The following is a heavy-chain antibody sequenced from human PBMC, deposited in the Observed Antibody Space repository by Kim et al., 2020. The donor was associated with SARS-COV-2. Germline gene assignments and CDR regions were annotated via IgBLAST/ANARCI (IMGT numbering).Heavy chain of an antibody. V-gene: IGHV3-48*02. Sequence: GGSLRLSCAASGFTFSSYSMNWVRQAPGKGLEWVSYISSSGSTIYYADSVKGRFTISRDNAKNSLYLQMNSLRDEDTAVYYCAREGVFFDYGSGNNPVKYFAYWGQGTLVTVSS. D-gene: IGHD3-10*01. CDR2: ISSSGSTI. CDR1: GFTFSSYS. CDR3: AREGVFFDYGSGNNPVKYFAY. J-gene: IGHJ4*02.